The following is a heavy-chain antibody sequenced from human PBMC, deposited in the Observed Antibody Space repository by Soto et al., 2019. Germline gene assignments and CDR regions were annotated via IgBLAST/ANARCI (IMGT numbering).Heavy chain of an antibody. V-gene: IGHV1-18*01. CDR1: GYRFTSYG. CDR2: INAYNVNT. J-gene: IGHJ6*02. D-gene: IGHD3-16*01. CDR3: AMVDVYVTPSPQDV. Sequence: QVQLVQSGAEVKNPGASVKVSCKASGYRFTSYGIGWVRQAPGQGLEWMGWINAYNVNTNYAQNLQGRVTVTTDTSTSTADMEMRSLRSNDTAVYYCAMVDVYVTPSPQDVWGQGTTVTVSS.